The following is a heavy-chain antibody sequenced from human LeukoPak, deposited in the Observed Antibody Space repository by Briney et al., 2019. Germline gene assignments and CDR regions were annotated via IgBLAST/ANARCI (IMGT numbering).Heavy chain of an antibody. V-gene: IGHV7-4-1*02. J-gene: IGHJ5*02. D-gene: IGHD2-8*01. Sequence: ASVKVSCKASGYTFTTYSMNWVRLAPGRGLEWMGWINTNTGNPTYAQGFTGRFVFSLDTSVSTAYLQISSLKAEDTAVYYCARGMAELDPWGQGTLVTVSS. CDR2: INTNTGNP. CDR3: ARGMAELDP. CDR1: GYTFTTYS.